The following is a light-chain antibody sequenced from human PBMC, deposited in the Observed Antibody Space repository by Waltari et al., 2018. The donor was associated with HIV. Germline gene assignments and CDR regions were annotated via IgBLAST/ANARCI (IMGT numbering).Light chain of an antibody. CDR3: CSCPRSGIRYV. V-gene: IGLV2-23*02. CDR2: EVT. Sequence: QSALTQPASVSGYPGQSITISCTVTSSNVGRDDIVSWYQQHPGEAPKLIIYEVTKRPSGVSNRFSGSKSGNTASLTISGLQAEYEADYYCCSCPRSGIRYVFGTGTKVTVL. J-gene: IGLJ1*01. CDR1: SSNVGRDDI.